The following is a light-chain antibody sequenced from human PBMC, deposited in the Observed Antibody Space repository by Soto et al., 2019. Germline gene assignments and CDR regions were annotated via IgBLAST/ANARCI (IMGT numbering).Light chain of an antibody. CDR1: QSISNW. CDR2: KTS. CDR3: QQYHSYWT. V-gene: IGKV1-5*03. J-gene: IGKJ1*01. Sequence: DIQMTQSPSTLSASVGDRVTITCRASQSISNWLAWYQQKPGKAPKLLIYKTSSLESGVPARFNGSGSLTEFTLTISSLQPDDFATYYCQQYHSYWTFGQGSKVNIK.